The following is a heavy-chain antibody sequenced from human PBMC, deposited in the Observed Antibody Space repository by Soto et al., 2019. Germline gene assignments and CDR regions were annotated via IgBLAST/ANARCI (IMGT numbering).Heavy chain of an antibody. J-gene: IGHJ4*02. V-gene: IGHV3-30*18. Sequence: QVQLVESGGGVVQPGRSLRLSCAASGFTFRSYGMHWVRQAPGKGLEWVAVISYDGSNEYYADFVKGRVTISRDNSKYPLYLQMNSLRGEDTAVYYCAKGLSVIQPWLMDAYWGQGTLVTVSS. CDR3: AKGLSVIQPWLMDAY. D-gene: IGHD5-18*01. CDR1: GFTFRSYG. CDR2: ISYDGSNE.